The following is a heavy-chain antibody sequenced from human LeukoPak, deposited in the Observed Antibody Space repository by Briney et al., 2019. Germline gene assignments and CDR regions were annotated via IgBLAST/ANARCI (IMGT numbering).Heavy chain of an antibody. CDR3: ADISMVRGAGEY. CDR1: GFTFSSYG. J-gene: IGHJ4*02. V-gene: IGHV3-23*01. D-gene: IGHD3-10*01. CDR2: ISASGYTT. Sequence: GGSLRLSCAASGFTFSSYGMSWVRQAPGKGLEWVSVISASGYTTYYADSVKGRFTISRDNSKNTLYLQMNSLRAEDTAVYYCADISMVRGAGEYWGQGTLVTVSS.